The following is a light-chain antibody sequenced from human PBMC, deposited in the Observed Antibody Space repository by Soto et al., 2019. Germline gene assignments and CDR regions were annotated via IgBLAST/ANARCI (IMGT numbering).Light chain of an antibody. CDR1: QSVLYSSNNKNY. CDR3: QQYYSTPLIT. V-gene: IGKV4-1*01. CDR2: WAS. J-gene: IGKJ3*01. Sequence: DIVMTQSPDSLAVSLGERATINCKSSQSVLYSSNNKNYLAWYQQKPGQPPKLLIYWASTRESGVPDRFSGSGSGTDFTLTISSRQAEDVAVYYCQQYYSTPLITFGPGTKVDIK.